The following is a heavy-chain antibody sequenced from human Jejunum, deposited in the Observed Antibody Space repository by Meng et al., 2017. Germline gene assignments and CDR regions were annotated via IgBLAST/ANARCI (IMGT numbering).Heavy chain of an antibody. CDR1: GYIFKNYA. D-gene: IGHD2-15*01. CDR3: ARERQTSGEDY. CDR2: INTDNGDT. J-gene: IGHJ4*02. V-gene: IGHV1-3*04. Sequence: QDQLLQAAAEVKEPGASVKVSCKASGYIFKNYAMQWVRQAPGQRLDWIGWINTDNGDTQYSQTFQGRVTITRDTSASTTYMELSSLRSEDTAVYFCARERQTSGEDYWGQGTLVTVSS.